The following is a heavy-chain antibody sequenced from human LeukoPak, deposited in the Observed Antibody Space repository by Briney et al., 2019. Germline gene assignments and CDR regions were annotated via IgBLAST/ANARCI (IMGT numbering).Heavy chain of an antibody. V-gene: IGHV3-53*01. CDR2: IYSGGST. J-gene: IGHJ6*02. CDR3: AKDLVAPAGGDV. CDR1: GFTVSSNY. D-gene: IGHD2-2*01. Sequence: TGGSLRLSCAASGFTVSSNYMSWVRQAPGKGLEWVSVIYSGGSTYYADSVKGRFTISRDNSKNTLYLQMNSLRAEDTAVYYCAKDLVAPAGGDVWGQGTTVTVSS.